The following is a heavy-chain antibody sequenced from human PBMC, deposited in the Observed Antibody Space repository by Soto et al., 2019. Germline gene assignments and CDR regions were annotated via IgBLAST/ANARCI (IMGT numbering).Heavy chain of an antibody. J-gene: IGHJ4*02. CDR1: GFTFSNAW. D-gene: IGHD3-22*01. CDR3: TTSNTYYYDSSGYYSDY. Sequence: EVQLLESGGGLVQPGGSLRLSCAASGFTFSNAWMSWVRQAPGKGLEWVGRIKSKTDGGTTDYAAPVKGRFTISRDDSKNTLYLQMNSLKTEDTAVYYCTTSNTYYYDSSGYYSDYWGQGTLVTVSS. CDR2: IKSKTDGGTT. V-gene: IGHV3-15*01.